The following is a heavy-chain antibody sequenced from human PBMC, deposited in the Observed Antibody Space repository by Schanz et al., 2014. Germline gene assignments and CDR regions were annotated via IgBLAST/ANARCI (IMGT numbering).Heavy chain of an antibody. CDR1: GFTFSTHA. CDR3: ARGGPAYYFDD. Sequence: VQLVDSGGGVVQPGRSLRLSCAASGFTFSTHAMHWVRQAPGKGLEWVALVSSDGNNDYYTDSVKGRFTISRDNSKNTVYIQMNSLRAEDTAVYYCARGGPAYYFDDWGQGTLVTVSS. J-gene: IGHJ4*02. CDR2: VSSDGNND. V-gene: IGHV3-30*03.